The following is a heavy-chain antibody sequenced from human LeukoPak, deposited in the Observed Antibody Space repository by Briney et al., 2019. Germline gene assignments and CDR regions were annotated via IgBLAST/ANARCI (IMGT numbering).Heavy chain of an antibody. V-gene: IGHV3-48*02. CDR2: ITSSGSTI. CDR3: ARDSLDTAMIPTWFDP. J-gene: IGHJ5*02. Sequence: GGSLRLSCAASGFTFNNFGMNWVRQAPGKGLEWVSYITSSGSTIYYADSVRGRFTISRDNAKNSLYLQLNSLRDEDTAVYYCARDSLDTAMIPTWFDPWGQGTLVTVSS. CDR1: GFTFNNFG. D-gene: IGHD5-18*01.